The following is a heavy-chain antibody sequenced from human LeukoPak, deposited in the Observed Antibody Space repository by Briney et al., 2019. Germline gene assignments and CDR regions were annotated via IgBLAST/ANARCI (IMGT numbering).Heavy chain of an antibody. Sequence: GGSLRLSCAASGFTFSGYQMNWIRQAPGKGLEWVSYISSSGTTIYYADSVKGRFAISRDNAKNSLYLLMNSLRADDTAVYYCASRPPRGSTWYYFDYWGQGTLVTVSS. CDR3: ASRPPRGSTWYYFDY. J-gene: IGHJ4*02. D-gene: IGHD6-13*01. V-gene: IGHV3-11*04. CDR2: ISSSGTTI. CDR1: GFTFSGYQ.